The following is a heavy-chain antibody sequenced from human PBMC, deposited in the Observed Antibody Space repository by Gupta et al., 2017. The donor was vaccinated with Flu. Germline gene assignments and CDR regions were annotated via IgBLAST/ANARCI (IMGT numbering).Heavy chain of an antibody. CDR1: GYTFSSYG. Sequence: QVQLVQSGAEMKKPGASVKVSCKASGYTFSSYGVTWVRQAPGQGLEWMGWISPYNGNTNYAQKLQGRVTMTTDTSTNTAYMELRSLRSDDTAVYYCARGPRYCSGDRCSSVPVDPWGQGTLVTVSS. V-gene: IGHV1-18*01. CDR3: ARGPRYCSGDRCSSVPVDP. D-gene: IGHD2-15*01. J-gene: IGHJ5*02. CDR2: ISPYNGNT.